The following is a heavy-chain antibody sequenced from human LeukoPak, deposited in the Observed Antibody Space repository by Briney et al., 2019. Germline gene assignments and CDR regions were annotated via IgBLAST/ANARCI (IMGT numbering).Heavy chain of an antibody. CDR3: ASRIAVAGTWFDY. CDR2: ISSCSSYI. J-gene: IGHJ4*02. V-gene: IGHV3-21*01. Sequence: GGSLRLSCAASGFTFSSYSMNWVRQAPGKGLEWVSSISSCSSYIYYADSLKGRFTISRDNAKNSLYLQMNSLRAEDTAVYYCASRIAVAGTWFDYWGQGTLVTVSS. CDR1: GFTFSSYS. D-gene: IGHD6-19*01.